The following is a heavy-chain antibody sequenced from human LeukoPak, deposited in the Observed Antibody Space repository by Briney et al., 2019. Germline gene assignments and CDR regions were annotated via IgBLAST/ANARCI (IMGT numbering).Heavy chain of an antibody. J-gene: IGHJ4*02. V-gene: IGHV4-34*01. CDR2: INHSGST. D-gene: IGHD3-22*01. Sequence: SETLSLTCAVYGGSFSGYYWSWIRQPPGKGLEWIGEINHSGSTNYNPSLKSRVTISVDTSKNQFSLKLSSVTAADTAVYYCARLPYYYDSSGYGYWGQGTLVTVSS. CDR3: ARLPYYYDSSGYGY. CDR1: GGSFSGYY.